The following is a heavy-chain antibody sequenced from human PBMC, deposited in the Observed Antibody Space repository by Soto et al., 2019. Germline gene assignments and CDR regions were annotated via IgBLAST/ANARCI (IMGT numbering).Heavy chain of an antibody. V-gene: IGHV1-69*01. D-gene: IGHD6-13*01. CDR1: GGTFSTYP. J-gene: IGHJ5*02. CDR3: ARGDTHGSSWYFLFDP. Sequence: QVQLVQSGAEVRRPGSSVKVSCKASGGTFSTYPINWVRQAPGQGLEWMGGIIPLFGTTNYAQKFKGRVTITADESTSTAYMELSSLRAEDAAVYYCARGDTHGSSWYFLFDPWGQVTLVTVSS. CDR2: IIPLFGTT.